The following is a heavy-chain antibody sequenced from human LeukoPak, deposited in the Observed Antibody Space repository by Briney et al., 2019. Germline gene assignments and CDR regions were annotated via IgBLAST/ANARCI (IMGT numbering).Heavy chain of an antibody. Sequence: SETLSLTCTVSGGSIRSGGYYWSWIRQHPGKGLEWIGYIYYSGSTYYNPSLKSRVTISVDTSKNQFSLKLSSVTAADTAVYYCARKPYGDHFDYWGQGTLVTVSS. V-gene: IGHV4-31*03. D-gene: IGHD4-17*01. CDR3: ARKPYGDHFDY. CDR2: IYYSGST. CDR1: GGSIRSGGYY. J-gene: IGHJ4*02.